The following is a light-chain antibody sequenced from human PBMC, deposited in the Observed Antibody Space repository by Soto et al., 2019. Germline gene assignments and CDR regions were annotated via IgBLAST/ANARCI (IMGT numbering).Light chain of an antibody. CDR3: QHCDSLPLT. CDR2: DAS. CDR1: QDISNS. Sequence: DIQITHSPSSLSPSAADRVTISSKASQDISNSLNWYQQKPGKAPKLLIYDASNLETGVPSRFSGSGSGTDFTFTISSLQPEDIATYYCQHCDSLPLTFGQGTRLEI. J-gene: IGKJ5*01. V-gene: IGKV1-33*01.